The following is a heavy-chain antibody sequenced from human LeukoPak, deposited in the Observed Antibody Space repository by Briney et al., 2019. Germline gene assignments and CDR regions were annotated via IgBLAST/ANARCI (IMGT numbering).Heavy chain of an antibody. CDR3: AKGGAVVVPAALDY. V-gene: IGHV3-9*01. D-gene: IGHD2-2*01. Sequence: GRSLRFSCAASGFTFDDYAMHWVRQAPGKGLEWVSGIRWNSGSIGYADSVKGRFTISRDNAKNSLYLQMNSLRAEDTALYYCAKGGAVVVPAALDYWGQGTLVTVSS. CDR1: GFTFDDYA. J-gene: IGHJ4*02. CDR2: IRWNSGSI.